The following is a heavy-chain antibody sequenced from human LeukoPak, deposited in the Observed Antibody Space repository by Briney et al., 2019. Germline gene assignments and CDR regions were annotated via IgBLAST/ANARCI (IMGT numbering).Heavy chain of an antibody. CDR3: ATVFAYDLAYDSGERFDY. Sequence: ASVKVSCKVSGYTLTELSMHWVRQAPGKGLEWMGGFDPEDGETIYAQKFQGRVTMTEDTSTDTAYMELSSLRSEDTAVYYCATVFAYDLAYDSGERFDYWGQGTLVTVSS. V-gene: IGHV1-24*01. J-gene: IGHJ4*02. CDR2: FDPEDGET. D-gene: IGHD3-10*01. CDR1: GYTLTELS.